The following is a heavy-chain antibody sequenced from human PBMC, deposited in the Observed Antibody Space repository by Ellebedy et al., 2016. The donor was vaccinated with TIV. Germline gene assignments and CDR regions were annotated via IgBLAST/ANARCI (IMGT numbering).Heavy chain of an antibody. CDR2: IRNTGERT. J-gene: IGHJ4*02. CDR1: GFSISSYS. CDR3: ARESDSGSYYNV. D-gene: IGHD3-10*01. V-gene: IGHV3-48*02. Sequence: PGGSLRLSCAASGFSISSYSMNCVRRAPGGLEWVAYIRNTGERTFYPDSVKGRFTISRDTAKNSLYLQMNSLRDEDTATYYCARESDSGSYYNVWGQGTLVTVSS.